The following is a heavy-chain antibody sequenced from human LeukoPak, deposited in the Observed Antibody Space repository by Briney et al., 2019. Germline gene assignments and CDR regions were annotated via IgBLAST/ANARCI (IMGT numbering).Heavy chain of an antibody. V-gene: IGHV3-74*01. D-gene: IGHD2-21*01. CDR1: GFTFSRYW. CDR3: AKSDCGSDGCKLLNS. CDR2: LSFDGSST. J-gene: IGHJ4*02. Sequence: GGSLRLSCAASGFTFSRYWMHWVRQAPGEGLVWVSRLSFDGSSTNYADSVKGRFTISRDNAKNTLYLLMNNLGDEDTAVYFCAKSDCGSDGCKLLNSWGQGTLVTVSS.